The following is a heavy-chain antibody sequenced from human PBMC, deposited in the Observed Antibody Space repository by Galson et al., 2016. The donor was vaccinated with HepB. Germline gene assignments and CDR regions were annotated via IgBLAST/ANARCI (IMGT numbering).Heavy chain of an antibody. Sequence: SLRLSCAVSGLTSSSYNMNWVRQAPGKGLEWVSHISSRTRTTYYADSVKGRFTISRDNAKNTLYLQMNSLRAEDTAVYYCARDGDAYNFDYWGQGTLVTVSS. D-gene: IGHD5-24*01. CDR2: ISSRTRTT. V-gene: IGHV3-48*04. CDR3: ARDGDAYNFDY. J-gene: IGHJ4*02. CDR1: GLTSSSYN.